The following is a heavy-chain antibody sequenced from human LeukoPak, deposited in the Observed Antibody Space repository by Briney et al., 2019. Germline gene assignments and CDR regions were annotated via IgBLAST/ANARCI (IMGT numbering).Heavy chain of an antibody. CDR2: IYYSGST. D-gene: IGHD3-22*01. J-gene: IGHJ4*02. CDR1: GGSISSSSYY. CDR3: ARGRRLARDSSGYYRRGSYFDY. Sequence: SETLSLTCTVSGGSISSSSYYWGWIRQPPGEGLEWIGSIYYSGSTYYNPSLKSRVTISVDTSKNQFSLKLSSVTAADTAVYYCARGRRLARDSSGYYRRGSYFDYWGQGTLVTVSS. V-gene: IGHV4-39*01.